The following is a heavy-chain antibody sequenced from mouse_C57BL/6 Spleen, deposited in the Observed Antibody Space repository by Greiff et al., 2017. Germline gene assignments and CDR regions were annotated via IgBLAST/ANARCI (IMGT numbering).Heavy chain of an antibody. Sequence: VQLQEPGAELVMPGASVKLSCKASGYTFTSYWMHWVKQRPGQGLEWIGEIDPSDSYTNYNQKFKGKSTLTVDKSSSTAYMQLSSLTSEDSAVYYCARRYGSSYAYWYFDVWGTGTTVTVSS. CDR3: ARRYGSSYAYWYFDV. J-gene: IGHJ1*03. V-gene: IGHV1-69*01. D-gene: IGHD1-1*01. CDR2: IDPSDSYT. CDR1: GYTFTSYW.